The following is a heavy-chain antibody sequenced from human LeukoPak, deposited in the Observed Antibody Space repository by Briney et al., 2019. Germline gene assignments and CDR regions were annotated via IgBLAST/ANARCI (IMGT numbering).Heavy chain of an antibody. V-gene: IGHV3-30*04. CDR3: ASHSVGVLPIATFDY. CDR1: GFTFTGHS. CDR2: VGNDEKTK. J-gene: IGHJ4*02. D-gene: IGHD2-21*01. Sequence: GGSLRLSCVASGFTFTGHSMHWVRQAPGKGLEWVAVVGNDEKTKFYADSLKGRFTVSRDNSKNTVYLQMNSLRDEDTAVYYCASHSVGVLPIATFDYWGQGTLVTVSS.